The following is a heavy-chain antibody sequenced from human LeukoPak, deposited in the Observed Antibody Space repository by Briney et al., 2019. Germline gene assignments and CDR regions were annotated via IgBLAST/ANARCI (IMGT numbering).Heavy chain of an antibody. V-gene: IGHV1-69*04. CDR1: GGTFSSYA. CDR2: IIPIFGIA. J-gene: IGHJ5*02. D-gene: IGHD6-13*01. CDR3: ARDDSSSWYGSWFDP. Sequence: ASVKVSCKASGGTFSSYAISWVRQAPGQGLEWMGRIIPIFGIANYAQKFQGRVTITADKSTSTAYMELSSLRSEDTAVYYCARDDSSSWYGSWFDPWGQGTLVTVSS.